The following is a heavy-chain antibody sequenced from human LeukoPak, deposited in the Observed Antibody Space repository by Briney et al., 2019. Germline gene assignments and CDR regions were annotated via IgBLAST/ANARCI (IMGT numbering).Heavy chain of an antibody. CDR3: TTSDDYGDYSTVT. D-gene: IGHD4-17*01. J-gene: IGHJ5*02. V-gene: IGHV3-15*01. CDR2: IKSKTDGGTT. CDR1: GFTFSNAW. Sequence: GRFLRLPCAASGFTFSNAWMSWVRQSPGKGLKWVGRIKSKTDGGTTDYAAPVKGRFTISRDDSKNTLYLQMNRLKTEDTAVYYCTTSDDYGDYSTVTWGQGTLVTVSS.